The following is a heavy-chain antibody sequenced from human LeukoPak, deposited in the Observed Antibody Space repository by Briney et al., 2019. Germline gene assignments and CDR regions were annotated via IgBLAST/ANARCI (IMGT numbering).Heavy chain of an antibody. D-gene: IGHD1-26*01. J-gene: IGHJ5*02. Sequence: PGGSLRLSCTASGFTFGDYAMSWVRQAPGKGLEWVGFIRSKAYGGTTEYAASVKGRLTISRDDSKSIAYLQMNSLKTEDTAVYYCTRGGSYYHWGQGTLVTVSS. V-gene: IGHV3-49*04. CDR1: GFTFGDYA. CDR3: TRGGSYYH. CDR2: IRSKAYGGTT.